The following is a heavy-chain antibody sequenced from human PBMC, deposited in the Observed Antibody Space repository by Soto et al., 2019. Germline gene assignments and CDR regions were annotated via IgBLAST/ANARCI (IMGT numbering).Heavy chain of an antibody. CDR3: ARNRGGSASIFDS. V-gene: IGHV3-48*02. J-gene: IGHJ4*02. CDR1: GFSFNTYD. Sequence: EVHLVESGGGLVQPGGSLRLLCAASGFSFNTYDMNWVRQAPGKGLEWISYIDSSGSTVNYAASFKGRFTISRDNAKHSLYLQTDSLRDEDTAVYYCARNRGGSASIFDSWGPGTLVTVSS. CDR2: IDSSGSTV. D-gene: IGHD2-15*01.